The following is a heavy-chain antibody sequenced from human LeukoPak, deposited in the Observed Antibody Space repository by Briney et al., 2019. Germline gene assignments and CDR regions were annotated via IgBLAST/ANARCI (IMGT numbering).Heavy chain of an antibody. Sequence: PGGSLRLSCAASEFTFSNYDMHWVRQATGKGLEWVSTIDTAGSTWYPDSVKGRFTISIENAKNSLTLQMNSLRVGDTAVYYCARAKMPGIQTAGRVNYFEFWGQGTLVTVSS. J-gene: IGHJ4*02. CDR1: EFTFSNYD. V-gene: IGHV3-13*01. CDR3: ARAKMPGIQTAGRVNYFEF. CDR2: IDTAGST. D-gene: IGHD6-13*01.